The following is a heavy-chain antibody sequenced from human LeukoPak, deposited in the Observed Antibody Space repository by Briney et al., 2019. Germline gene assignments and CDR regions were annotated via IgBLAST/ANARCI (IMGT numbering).Heavy chain of an antibody. CDR1: GFTFSSYA. D-gene: IGHD4-23*01. CDR3: ASGGNSGNYFDY. V-gene: IGHV3-30*03. CDR2: ISYDGSNK. Sequence: GGSLRLSCAASGFTFSSYAMSWVRQAPGKGLEWVAVISYDGSNKYYADSVKGRFTISRDNSKNTLYLQMNSLRAEDTAAYYCASGGNSGNYFDYWGQGTLVTVSS. J-gene: IGHJ4*02.